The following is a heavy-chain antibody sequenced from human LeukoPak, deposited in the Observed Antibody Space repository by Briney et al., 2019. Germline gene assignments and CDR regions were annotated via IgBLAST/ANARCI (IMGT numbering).Heavy chain of an antibody. Sequence: SETLSLTCNVSGGSISSYYWSWIRQPAGKGLEWIGRIYTSGSTNYTNYNPSLKSRVTMSVDTSKNQFSLKLSSVTAADTAVYYCARTYSSSWYPFDYWGQGTLVTVSS. V-gene: IGHV4-4*07. CDR3: ARTYSSSWYPFDY. D-gene: IGHD6-13*01. CDR1: GGSISSYY. J-gene: IGHJ4*02. CDR2: IYTSGSTNYT.